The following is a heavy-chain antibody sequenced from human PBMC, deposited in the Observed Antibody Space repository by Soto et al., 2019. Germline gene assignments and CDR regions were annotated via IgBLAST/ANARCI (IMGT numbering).Heavy chain of an antibody. Sequence: AGGSLRLSCSASVFTFSSYAMHWFRQAPGKGLEWVAVISYDGSNKYYADSVKGRFTISRDNSKNTLYLQMNSLRAEDTAVYYCARGRRGHYYYYGMDVWGQGTTVTVSS. CDR1: VFTFSSYA. CDR3: ARGRRGHYYYYGMDV. J-gene: IGHJ6*02. CDR2: ISYDGSNK. V-gene: IGHV3-30-3*01.